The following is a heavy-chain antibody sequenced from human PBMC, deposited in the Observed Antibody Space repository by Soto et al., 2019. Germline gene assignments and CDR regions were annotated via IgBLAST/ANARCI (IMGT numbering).Heavy chain of an antibody. D-gene: IGHD3-9*01. CDR2: ISGSGGST. CDR3: ARSSYYDILTGYLWFDP. Sequence: PGGSLRLSCAASGFTFSSYAMSWVRQAPGKGLEWVSAISGSGGSTYYADSVKGRFTISRDNSKNTLYLQMNSLRAEDTAVYYCARSSYYDILTGYLWFDPWGQGTLVTVSS. V-gene: IGHV3-23*01. J-gene: IGHJ5*02. CDR1: GFTFSSYA.